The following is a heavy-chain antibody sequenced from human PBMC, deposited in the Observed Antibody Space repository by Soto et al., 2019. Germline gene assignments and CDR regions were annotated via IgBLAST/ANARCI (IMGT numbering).Heavy chain of an antibody. V-gene: IGHV1-69*01. CDR1: GGTFSSYA. CDR3: ASQIRYNWNYWYFDL. D-gene: IGHD1-20*01. J-gene: IGHJ2*01. Sequence: QVQLVQSGAEVKKPGSSVKVSCKASGGTFSSYAISWVRQAPGQGLEWMGGIIPIFGTANYAQKFQGRDTITADESTNTAYMELSSLRSEDTAVYYCASQIRYNWNYWYFDLWGRGTLVTVSS. CDR2: IIPIFGTA.